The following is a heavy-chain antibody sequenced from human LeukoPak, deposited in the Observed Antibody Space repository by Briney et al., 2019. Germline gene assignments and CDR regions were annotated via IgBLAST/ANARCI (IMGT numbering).Heavy chain of an antibody. CDR2: INPNSGGT. CDR3: ARDLWPPLRLLSDY. J-gene: IGHJ4*02. CDR1: GDTFTGYY. Sequence: ASVKVSCKASGDTFTGYYMHWVRQAPGQGLEWMGWINPNSGGTNYAQKFQGRVTLTRDTSISTAYMELSRLRSDDTAVYYCARDLWPPLRLLSDYWGQGTLVTVSS. V-gene: IGHV1-2*02. D-gene: IGHD2-21*02.